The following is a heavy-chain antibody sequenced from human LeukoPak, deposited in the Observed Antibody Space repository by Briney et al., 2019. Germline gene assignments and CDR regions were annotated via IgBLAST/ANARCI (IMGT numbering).Heavy chain of an antibody. D-gene: IGHD1-20*01. CDR3: ARGLKRFRITYYYYYMDV. J-gene: IGHJ6*03. CDR1: GFTFSSYE. Sequence: GGSLRLSCAASGFTFSSYEMNWVRQAPGKGLEWVSYISSSGSTIYYADSVKGRFTISRDNAKNSLYLQMNSLRAEDTAVYYCARGLKRFRITYYYYYMDVWGKGTTVTISS. CDR2: ISSSGSTI. V-gene: IGHV3-48*03.